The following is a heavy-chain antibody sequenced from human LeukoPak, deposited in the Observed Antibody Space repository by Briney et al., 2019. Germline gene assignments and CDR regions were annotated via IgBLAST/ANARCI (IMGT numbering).Heavy chain of an antibody. Sequence: SSETLSLTCTVSGGSISSYYWSWIRQPPGKGLEWIGYIYYSGSTNYNPSLKSRVTISVDTSKNQFSLKLSSVTAADTAVYYCARELFNYYDSSGYIDYWGQGTLVTVSS. J-gene: IGHJ4*02. CDR1: GGSISSYY. CDR3: ARELFNYYDSSGYIDY. D-gene: IGHD3-22*01. V-gene: IGHV4-59*12. CDR2: IYYSGST.